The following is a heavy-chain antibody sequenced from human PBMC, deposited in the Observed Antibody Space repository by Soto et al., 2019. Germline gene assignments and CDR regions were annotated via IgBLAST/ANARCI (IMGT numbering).Heavy chain of an antibody. J-gene: IGHJ6*02. CDR2: IYYSGST. CDR3: AGTDYDILTGSDNYYYYGMDV. Sequence: ASETLSLTCTVSGDSISSYYWTWIRQPPGKGLEWIGYIYYSGSTNYNPSLKSRVTISVDTSKNQFSLKLSSVTAADTAVYYCAGTDYDILTGSDNYYYYGMDVWGQGTTVTVSS. CDR1: GDSISSYY. D-gene: IGHD3-9*01. V-gene: IGHV4-59*08.